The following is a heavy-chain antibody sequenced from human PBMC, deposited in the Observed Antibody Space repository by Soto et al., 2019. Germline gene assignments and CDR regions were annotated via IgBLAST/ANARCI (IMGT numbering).Heavy chain of an antibody. V-gene: IGHV3-20*04. CDR1: GFTFDDYG. CDR3: ARVFTVTTHPRPEHYFDY. J-gene: IGHJ4*02. CDR2: INWNGGST. Sequence: GGSLRLSCAASGFTFDDYGMSWVRQAPGKGLEWVSGINWNGGSTGYADSVKGRFTISRDNAKNSLYLQMNSLRAEDTALYYCARVFTVTTHPRPEHYFDYWGQGTLVTVSS. D-gene: IGHD4-17*01.